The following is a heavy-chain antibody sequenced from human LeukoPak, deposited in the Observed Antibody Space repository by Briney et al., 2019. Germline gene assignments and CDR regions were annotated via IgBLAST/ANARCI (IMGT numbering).Heavy chain of an antibody. CDR1: GFTFSDYY. CDR2: ISSSGSTI. Sequence: GRSLRLSCAASGFTFSDYYMSWIRQAPGKGLEWVSYISSSGSTIYYADSVKGRFTISRDNAKNSLYLQMYSLRAEDTAVYYCARDAMVRGFRVWYFDLWGRGTLVTVSS. J-gene: IGHJ2*01. V-gene: IGHV3-11*01. CDR3: ARDAMVRGFRVWYFDL. D-gene: IGHD3-10*01.